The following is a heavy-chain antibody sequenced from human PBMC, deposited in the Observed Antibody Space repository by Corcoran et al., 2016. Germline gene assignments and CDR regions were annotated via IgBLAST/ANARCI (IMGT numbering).Heavy chain of an antibody. CDR1: GFTFSSYG. Sequence: QVQLVESGGGVVQPGRSLRLSCAASGFTFSSYGMHWVRQAPGKGLEWVAVISYDGSNKYYADSVKGRFTISRDNSKNTLYLQMNSLRAEDTAVYYCAKDVPSTYYDFWSGYSNYYYYYGMDVWGQGTTVTFSS. CDR3: AKDVPSTYYDFWSGYSNYYYYYGMDV. J-gene: IGHJ6*02. V-gene: IGHV3-30*18. D-gene: IGHD3-3*01. CDR2: ISYDGSNK.